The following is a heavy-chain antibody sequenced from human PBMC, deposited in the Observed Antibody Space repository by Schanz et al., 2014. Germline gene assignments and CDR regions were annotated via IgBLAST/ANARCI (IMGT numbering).Heavy chain of an antibody. J-gene: IGHJ5*01. CDR2: IGNGGVTI. CDR3: AKQHIVRGVIYLNWFDS. D-gene: IGHD3-10*01. Sequence: EQLVESGGGLVQPGGSLRLSCTASGFPFSDYFMAWIRQPPGRGLEWVSYIGNGGVTIYYADSVKGRFTISRDNSKNTVHLQMNSLRAEDTAVYYCAKQHIVRGVIYLNWFDSWGQGTLVTVSS. CDR1: GFPFSDYF. V-gene: IGHV3-11*04.